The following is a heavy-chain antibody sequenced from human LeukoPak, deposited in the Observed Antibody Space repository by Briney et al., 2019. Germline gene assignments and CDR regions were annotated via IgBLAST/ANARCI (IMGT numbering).Heavy chain of an antibody. CDR2: MNPNSGNT. CDR3: ARTSLYATNHDAFDI. CDR1: GYTFTNYD. Sequence: ASVKVSCKASGYTFTNYDINWVRQATGQGLEWMGWMNPNSGNTAYAQKFQGRVTMTRNASISTAYMELISLRSEDTAVYYCARTSLYATNHDAFDIWGQGTMVTASS. D-gene: IGHD2-8*01. V-gene: IGHV1-8*01. J-gene: IGHJ3*02.